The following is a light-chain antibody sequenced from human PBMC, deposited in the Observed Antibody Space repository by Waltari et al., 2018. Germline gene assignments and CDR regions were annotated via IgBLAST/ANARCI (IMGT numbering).Light chain of an antibody. Sequence: EVVLTQSPGTLSLSPGARATLSCRASQSIGRYLVWYQQRPAQAPRRLICAASTRATGTPDRFSVSGSGTDFSFTISRLEPEDFAVYYCQKYGSLPATFGQGTKVEIK. V-gene: IGKV3-20*01. CDR3: QKYGSLPAT. J-gene: IGKJ1*01. CDR1: QSIGRY. CDR2: AAS.